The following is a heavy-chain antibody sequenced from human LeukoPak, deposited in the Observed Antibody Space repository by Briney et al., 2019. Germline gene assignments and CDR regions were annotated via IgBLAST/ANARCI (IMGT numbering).Heavy chain of an antibody. J-gene: IGHJ1*01. D-gene: IGHD3-22*01. CDR1: GGTFSSYA. Sequence: SVTVSCKASGGTFSSYAISWVRQAPGQGLEWMGGIIPIFGTANYAQKFQGRVTITTDESTSTAYMELSSLRSEDTAVYYCARSVNYYYDSSGYQEEYFQHWGQGTLVTVSS. CDR2: IIPIFGTA. CDR3: ARSVNYYYDSSGYQEEYFQH. V-gene: IGHV1-69*05.